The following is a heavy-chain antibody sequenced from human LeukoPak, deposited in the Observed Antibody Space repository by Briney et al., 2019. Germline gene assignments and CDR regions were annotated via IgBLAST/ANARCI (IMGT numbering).Heavy chain of an antibody. J-gene: IGHJ3*02. D-gene: IGHD5-24*01. V-gene: IGHV3-11*01. CDR1: GFTFSDYY. CDR2: MSSSGSTI. CDR3: ARGRDGYNSGAFDI. Sequence: GGSLRLSCAASGFTFSDYYMSWIRQAPGKGLEWVSYMSSSGSTIYYADSVKGRFTISRDSAKNSMYLQMCSLRAEDTAVYSCARGRDGYNSGAFDIWGQGTMVTVSS.